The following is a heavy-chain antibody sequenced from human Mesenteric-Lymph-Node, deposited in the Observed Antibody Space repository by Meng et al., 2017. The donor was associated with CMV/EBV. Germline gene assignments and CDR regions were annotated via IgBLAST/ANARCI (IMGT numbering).Heavy chain of an antibody. Sequence: ASVKVSCKASGYMFSASGISWIRQAPGQGLEWMGWISVYNGDTKYAQKFQGRVTMTTDTSTATAYMELRGLRSDDTASYYCARDVVEWEQAHPVDYWGQGTLVTVSS. D-gene: IGHD1-26*01. CDR3: ARDVVEWEQAHPVDY. CDR1: GYMFSASG. J-gene: IGHJ4*02. CDR2: ISVYNGDT. V-gene: IGHV1-18*01.